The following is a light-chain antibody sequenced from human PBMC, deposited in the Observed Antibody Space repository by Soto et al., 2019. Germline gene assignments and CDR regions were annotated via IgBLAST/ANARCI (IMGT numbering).Light chain of an antibody. J-gene: IGLJ2*01. V-gene: IGLV2-23*02. Sequence: QSVLTQPASVSGSPGQSITIPCTGTSSDVGYYNLVSWYQQHPGQAPKLIISEVSERPSGVSGRFSGSKSGNTASLTISGLQTEDEADYYCCSYAGVRTVIFGGGTKLTVL. CDR3: CSYAGVRTVI. CDR2: EVS. CDR1: SSDVGYYNL.